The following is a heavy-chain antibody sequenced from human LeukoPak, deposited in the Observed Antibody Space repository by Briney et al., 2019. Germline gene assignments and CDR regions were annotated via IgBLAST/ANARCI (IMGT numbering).Heavy chain of an antibody. Sequence: SETLSLTCAVYGGSFSYYYWSWIRQPPGKGLEWIGEINHSGSTNYNPSLKSRVSISVDTSKNQFSLKLSSVTAADTAVYYCARLGSTFDIWGQGTMVTVSS. CDR2: INHSGST. J-gene: IGHJ3*02. CDR1: GGSFSYYY. D-gene: IGHD2-2*01. V-gene: IGHV4-34*01. CDR3: ARLGSTFDI.